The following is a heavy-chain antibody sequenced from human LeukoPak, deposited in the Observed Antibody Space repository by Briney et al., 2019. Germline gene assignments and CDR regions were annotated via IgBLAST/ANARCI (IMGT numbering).Heavy chain of an antibody. J-gene: IGHJ3*02. D-gene: IGHD5-18*01. CDR3: AKAFREFGSSSSYSSFDT. CDR1: GFTVRSNY. CDR2: IYSGGTT. Sequence: GGSLRLSCAASGFTVRSNYMSWLRQAPGKGLEWVSLIYSGGTTYYADSVKGRFTISRDDSQNILYLQMNGLRAEDTAVYFCAKAFREFGSSSSYSSFDTWGQGTMVTVSS. V-gene: IGHV3-53*01.